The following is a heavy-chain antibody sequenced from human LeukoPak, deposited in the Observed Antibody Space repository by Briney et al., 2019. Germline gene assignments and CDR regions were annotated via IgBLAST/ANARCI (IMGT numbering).Heavy chain of an antibody. Sequence: GRSLRLSCAASGFTFSSYAMHWVRQAPGKGLEWVAVISYDGSNKYYADSMKGRFTISRDNSKNTLYLQMNSLRAEDTAVFYCARNYYGSGSYYSPFDYWGQGTLVTVSS. CDR3: ARNYYGSGSYYSPFDY. J-gene: IGHJ4*02. CDR1: GFTFSSYA. D-gene: IGHD3-10*01. CDR2: ISYDGSNK. V-gene: IGHV3-30-3*01.